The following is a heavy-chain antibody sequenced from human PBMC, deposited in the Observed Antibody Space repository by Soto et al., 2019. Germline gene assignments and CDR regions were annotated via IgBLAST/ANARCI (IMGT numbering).Heavy chain of an antibody. CDR3: AKDWTNKRLITIFGVEKYGMDV. J-gene: IGHJ6*02. CDR2: ISGSGGRT. CDR1: GVTFSDYA. V-gene: IGHV3-23*01. Sequence: GGSLRLSCAASGVTFSDYAMSWVRQGPGKGLEWVSTISGSGGRTFYADSVKGRFTISRDNSKNTLYLQMNSLRAEDTAVYYCAKDWTNKRLITIFGVEKYGMDVWGQGTTVTVSS. D-gene: IGHD3-3*01.